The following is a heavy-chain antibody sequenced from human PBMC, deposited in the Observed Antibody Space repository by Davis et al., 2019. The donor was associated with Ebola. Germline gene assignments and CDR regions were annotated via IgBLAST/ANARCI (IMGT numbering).Heavy chain of an antibody. V-gene: IGHV3-7*01. CDR3: ARDRLYNWNGGYFDY. D-gene: IGHD1-20*01. J-gene: IGHJ4*02. CDR1: GFTFSSYW. Sequence: GGSLRLSCAASGFTFSSYWMGWVRQAPGKGLEWVANIKQDGSEKYYVDSVKGRFTISRDNAKNSLYLQMNSLRAEDTAVYYCARDRLYNWNGGYFDYWGQGTLVTVSS. CDR2: IKQDGSEK.